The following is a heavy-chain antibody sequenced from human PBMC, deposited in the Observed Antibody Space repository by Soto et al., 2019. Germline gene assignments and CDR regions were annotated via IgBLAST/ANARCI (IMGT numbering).Heavy chain of an antibody. CDR1: AYTFTSYG. CDR2: ISAYNGNP. CDR3: AGDLGDAFDM. J-gene: IGHJ3*02. V-gene: IGHV1-18*01. Sequence: QVQLVQSGAEVKKPGASVKVSCKASAYTFTSYGISWVRQAPGQGLEWMGWISAYNGNPHYARRLQDRVTMTTDTSTSTAYMELRSLRSDDTAVYYCAGDLGDAFDMWGQGTMVTVSS.